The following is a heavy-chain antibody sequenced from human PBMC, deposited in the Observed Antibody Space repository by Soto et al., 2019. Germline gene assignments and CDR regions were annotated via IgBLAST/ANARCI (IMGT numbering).Heavy chain of an antibody. CDR2: IYYSGST. D-gene: IGHD3-10*01. Sequence: QLQLQESGPGLMKPSETLSLTCTVSGGSIRSSSYYWGWIRRPPGKGLEWIGSIYYSGSTFNNPSLKSRVSMSIDTSKNQFSLRLSSVTAADTAVYFCARQRITIIRGVTLNWFDPWGQGTLVTVSS. J-gene: IGHJ5*02. CDR1: GGSIRSSSYY. V-gene: IGHV4-39*01. CDR3: ARQRITIIRGVTLNWFDP.